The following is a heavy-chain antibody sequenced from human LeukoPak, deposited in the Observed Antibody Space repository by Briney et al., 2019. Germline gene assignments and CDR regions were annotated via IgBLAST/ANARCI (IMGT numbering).Heavy chain of an antibody. CDR1: GFTFSDYY. CDR3: ARDCSGGSCCDY. D-gene: IGHD2-15*01. Sequence: GESLKISCAASGFTFSDYYMSWIRQAPGKGLEWVSYISSSSSYTNYADSVKGRFTISRDNAKNSLYLQMNSLRAEDTAVYYCARDCSGGSCCDYWGQGTLVTVSS. J-gene: IGHJ4*02. V-gene: IGHV3-11*06. CDR2: ISSSSSYT.